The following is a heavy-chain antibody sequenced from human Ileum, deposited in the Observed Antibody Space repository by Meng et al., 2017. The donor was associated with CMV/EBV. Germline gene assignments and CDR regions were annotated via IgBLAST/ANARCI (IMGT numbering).Heavy chain of an antibody. Sequence: GSISSSSYYWGWIRQPPGKGLEWIGSIYYSGSTYYNPSLKSRVTISVDTSKNQFSLKLSSVTAADTAVYYCARDGRAYGSGRGWFDPWGQGTLVTVSS. CDR3: ARDGRAYGSGRGWFDP. D-gene: IGHD3-10*01. J-gene: IGHJ5*02. CDR2: IYYSGST. V-gene: IGHV4-39*07. CDR1: GSISSSSYY.